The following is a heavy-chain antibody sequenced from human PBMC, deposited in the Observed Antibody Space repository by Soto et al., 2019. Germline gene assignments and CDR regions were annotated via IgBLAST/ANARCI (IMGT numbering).Heavy chain of an antibody. CDR1: GFTFSSYD. CDR3: AKGHCGGYTCSSRWWYFDL. Sequence: GGSLRLSCAASGFTFSSYDMSWVRQAPGKGLEWVSGISGNGDSTYYADSVKGRFTVSRDNFKNTLHLQMSSLRAEDTAVYYCAKGHCGGYTCSSRWWYFDLWGRGTLVTVSS. D-gene: IGHD2-21*01. V-gene: IGHV3-23*01. CDR2: ISGNGDST. J-gene: IGHJ2*01.